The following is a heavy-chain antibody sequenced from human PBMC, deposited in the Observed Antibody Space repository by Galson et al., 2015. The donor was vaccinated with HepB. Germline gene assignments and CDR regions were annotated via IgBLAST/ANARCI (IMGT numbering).Heavy chain of an antibody. CDR1: GFTLSSYG. D-gene: IGHD2-2*01. CDR2: ISYDGSNK. V-gene: IGHV3-30*18. J-gene: IGHJ6*02. Sequence: SLRLSCAASGFTLSSYGMHWVRQAPGKGLEWVAVISYDGSNKYYADSVKGRFTISRDNSKNTLYLQMNSLRAEDTALYYCAKDLTRVVPAAMSYYGMDVWGQGTTVTVSS. CDR3: AKDLTRVVPAAMSYYGMDV.